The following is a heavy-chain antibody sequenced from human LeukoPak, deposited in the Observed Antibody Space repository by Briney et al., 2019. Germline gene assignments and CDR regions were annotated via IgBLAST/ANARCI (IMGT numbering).Heavy chain of an antibody. D-gene: IGHD6-19*01. CDR3: AKDLEIQNEQWLVRDKYYFYGMDV. J-gene: IGHJ6*02. V-gene: IGHV3-30*18. CDR2: ISYDGSIK. Sequence: GGSLRLSCAASGFTFSSYAMSWVRQAPGKGLEWVAVISYDGSIKYYADSVKGRFTISRDNSKSTLYLQVNSLRAEDTAVYYCAKDLEIQNEQWLVRDKYYFYGMDVWGQGTTVTVSS. CDR1: GFTFSSYA.